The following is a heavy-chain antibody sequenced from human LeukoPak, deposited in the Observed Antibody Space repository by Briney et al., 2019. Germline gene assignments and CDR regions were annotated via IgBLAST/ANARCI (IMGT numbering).Heavy chain of an antibody. CDR2: IYYSGST. V-gene: IGHV4-59*08. J-gene: IGHJ4*02. CDR3: ARRSYSSSRGYYFDY. CDR1: GGSISSYY. D-gene: IGHD6-13*01. Sequence: SETLSLTCTVSGGSISSYYRSWIRQPPGKGLEWIGYIYYSGSTNYNPSLKSRVTISVDTSKNQFSLKLSSVTAADTAVYYCARRSYSSSRGYYFDYWGQGTLVTVSS.